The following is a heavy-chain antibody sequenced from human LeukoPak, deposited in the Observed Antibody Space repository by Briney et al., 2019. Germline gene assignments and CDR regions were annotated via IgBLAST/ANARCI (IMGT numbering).Heavy chain of an antibody. CDR3: AREWEIVGATSFDY. D-gene: IGHD1-26*01. CDR1: GFTFSSNW. Sequence: GGSLRLSCAASGFTFSSNWMTWVRQAPGKGLEWVANINEDGSEKYYVDSVKGRFTISRDNAKNSLYLQMNSLRAEDTAVYYCAREWEIVGATSFDYWGQGTLVTVSP. J-gene: IGHJ4*02. CDR2: INEDGSEK. V-gene: IGHV3-7*01.